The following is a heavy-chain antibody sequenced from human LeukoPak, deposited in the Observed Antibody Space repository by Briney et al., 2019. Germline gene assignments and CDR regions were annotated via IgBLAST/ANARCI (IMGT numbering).Heavy chain of an antibody. J-gene: IGHJ4*02. CDR3: ARGRGGYYDSSGYYFDY. CDR2: IYYSGST. V-gene: IGHV4-31*03. CDR1: GGSISSGGYY. D-gene: IGHD3-22*01. Sequence: SETLSLTCTVSGGSISSGGYYWSWIRQHPGKGLEWIGYIYYSGSTYHNPSLKSRVTISVDTSKNQFSLKLSSETAADTAVYYCARGRGGYYDSSGYYFDYWGQGTLVTVSS.